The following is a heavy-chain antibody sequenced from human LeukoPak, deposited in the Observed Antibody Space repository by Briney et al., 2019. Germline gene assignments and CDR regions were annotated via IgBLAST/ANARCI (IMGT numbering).Heavy chain of an antibody. J-gene: IGHJ3*02. CDR1: GFTFSSYW. V-gene: IGHV3-7*01. D-gene: IGHD3-3*01. CDR3: ARDGSGYYEDAFDI. Sequence: AGGSLRLSCAASGFTFSSYWMSWVRQAPGKGLEWVANIKQDGSEKYYVDSVKGRFTISRDNAKNSLYQQMNSLRAEDTAVYYCARDGSGYYEDAFDIWGQGTMVAVSS. CDR2: IKQDGSEK.